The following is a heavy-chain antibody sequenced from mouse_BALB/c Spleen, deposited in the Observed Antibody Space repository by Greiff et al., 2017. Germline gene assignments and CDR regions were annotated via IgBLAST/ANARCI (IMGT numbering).Heavy chain of an antibody. CDR2: ISYDGSN. J-gene: IGHJ1*01. D-gene: IGHD1-1*01. V-gene: IGHV3-6*02. CDR3: AKYGSSSYWYFDV. Sequence: DVQLQESGPGLVKPSQSLSLTCSVTGYSITSGYYWNWIRQFPGNKLEWMGYISYDGSNNYNPSLKNRISITRDTSKNQFFLKLNSVTTEDTATYYCAKYGSSSYWYFDVWGAGTTVTVSS. CDR1: GYSITSGYY.